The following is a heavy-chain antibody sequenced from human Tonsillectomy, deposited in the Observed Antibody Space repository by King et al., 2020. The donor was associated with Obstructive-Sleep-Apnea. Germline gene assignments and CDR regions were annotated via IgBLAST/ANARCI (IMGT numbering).Heavy chain of an antibody. Sequence: VQLVESGAEVRKPGASVRVSCKASGYTFASHDINWVRQASGQGLEWMGWMNPHSGKAGYAQKFQGRVTLTRDTSTSTAYMELSGLRSDDTAIYYCARVIYNGLTGFDFWGQGTLVAVSS. D-gene: IGHD1-1*01. J-gene: IGHJ4*02. V-gene: IGHV1-8*01. CDR2: MNPHSGKA. CDR1: GYTFASHD. CDR3: ARVIYNGLTGFDF.